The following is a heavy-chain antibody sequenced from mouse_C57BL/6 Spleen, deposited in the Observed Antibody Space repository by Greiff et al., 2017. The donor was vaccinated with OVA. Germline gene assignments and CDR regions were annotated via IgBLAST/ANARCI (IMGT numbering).Heavy chain of an antibody. CDR2: INPNNGGT. CDR3: ARDYGSSYVFAY. CDR1: GYTFTDYY. J-gene: IGHJ3*01. V-gene: IGHV1-26*01. D-gene: IGHD1-1*01. Sequence: VQLQQSGPELVKPGASVKISCKASGYTFTDYYMNWVKQSHGKSLEWIGDINPNNGGTSYKQQFKGKATLTVDKSSSTAYMELRSLTSEDSAVYYCARDYGSSYVFAYWGQGTLVTVSA.